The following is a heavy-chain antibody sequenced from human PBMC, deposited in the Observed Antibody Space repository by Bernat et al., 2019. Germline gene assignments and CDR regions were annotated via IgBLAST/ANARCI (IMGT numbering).Heavy chain of an antibody. D-gene: IGHD3-22*01. V-gene: IGHV3-33*01. CDR1: GFTFSSYG. Sequence: QVQLVESGGGVVQPGRSLRLSCAASGFTFSSYGMHWVRQAPGKGLEWVAVIWYDGSNKYYADSVKGRFTISRDNSKNTLYLQMNSLRAEDTAVYYWERVEGSGNLYYYGMDVWGQGTTVTVSS. CDR2: IWYDGSNK. J-gene: IGHJ6*02. CDR3: ERVEGSGNLYYYGMDV.